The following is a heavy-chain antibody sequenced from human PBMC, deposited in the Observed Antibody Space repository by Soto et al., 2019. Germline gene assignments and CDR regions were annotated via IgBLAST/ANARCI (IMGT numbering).Heavy chain of an antibody. CDR1: GFTFSSYG. Sequence: GGSLRLSCAASGFTFSSYGMHWVRQAPGKGLEWVAVIWYDGSNKYYADSVKGRFTISRDNSKNTLYLQMNSLRAEDTAAYYCARERIAAAGIYYYYYGMDVWGQGTTVTVSS. J-gene: IGHJ6*02. CDR2: IWYDGSNK. CDR3: ARERIAAAGIYYYYYGMDV. D-gene: IGHD6-13*01. V-gene: IGHV3-33*01.